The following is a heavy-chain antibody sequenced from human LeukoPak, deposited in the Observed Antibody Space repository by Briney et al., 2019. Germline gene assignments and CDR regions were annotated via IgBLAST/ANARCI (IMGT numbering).Heavy chain of an antibody. CDR1: GFTFSSYA. V-gene: IGHV3-30-3*01. J-gene: IGHJ4*02. CDR3: AREPRLITIFGVVTPSGY. D-gene: IGHD3-3*01. Sequence: GGSLRLSCAASGFTFSSYAMHWVRQAPGKGLEWVAVISYDGSNKYYADSVKGRFTISRDNSKNTLYLQMNSLSAEDTAVYYCAREPRLITIFGVVTPSGYWGQGTLVTVSS. CDR2: ISYDGSNK.